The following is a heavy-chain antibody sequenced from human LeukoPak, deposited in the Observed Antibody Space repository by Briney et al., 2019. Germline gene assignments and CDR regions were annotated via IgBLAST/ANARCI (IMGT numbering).Heavy chain of an antibody. CDR3: ARGRPYYYDSSGRKVYYFDY. D-gene: IGHD3-22*01. J-gene: IGHJ4*02. Sequence: SVKVSCKASGYTFTGYYMHWVRQAPGQGLEWMGGIIPIFGTANYAQKFQGRVTITADKSTSTAYMELSSLRSEDTAVYYCARGRPYYYDSSGRKVYYFDYWGQGTLVTVSS. V-gene: IGHV1-69*06. CDR1: GYTFTGYY. CDR2: IIPIFGTA.